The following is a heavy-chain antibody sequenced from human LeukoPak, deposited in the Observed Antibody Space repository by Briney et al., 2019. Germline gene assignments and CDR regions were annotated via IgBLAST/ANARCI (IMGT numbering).Heavy chain of an antibody. CDR2: IIPILGIA. J-gene: IGHJ4*02. Sequence: GASVKVSCKASGGTFSSYTISWVRQAPGQGLEWMGRIIPILGIANYARKFQGRVTITADKSTSTAYMGLSSLRSEDTAVYYCARAPYSYYDFWSGYYYFDYWGQGTLVTISS. CDR3: ARAPYSYYDFWSGYYYFDY. D-gene: IGHD3-3*01. V-gene: IGHV1-69*02. CDR1: GGTFSSYT.